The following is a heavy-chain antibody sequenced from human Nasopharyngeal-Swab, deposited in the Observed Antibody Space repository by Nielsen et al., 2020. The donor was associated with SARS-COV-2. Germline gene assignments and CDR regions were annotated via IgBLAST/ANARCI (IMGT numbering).Heavy chain of an antibody. CDR3: ARDDYGDYGYFGH. J-gene: IGHJ4*02. D-gene: IGHD4-17*01. CDR2: INPPSRGT. CDR1: GYTLTGHY. Sequence: ASVKVSCRASGYTLTGHYMHWVRQAPGQGLEWMGWINPPSRGTKYAQKFQGRVTMTSDTSINTAYMELRRLRSDDTAVYYCARDDYGDYGYFGHWGQGTLVTVSS. V-gene: IGHV1-2*02.